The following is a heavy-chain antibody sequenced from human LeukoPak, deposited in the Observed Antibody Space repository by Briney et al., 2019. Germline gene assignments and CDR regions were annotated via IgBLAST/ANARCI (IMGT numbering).Heavy chain of an antibody. CDR1: GFTFSNSA. V-gene: IGHV1-58*01. CDR2: IVVGSGNT. Sequence: GASVKVSCKASGFTFSNSAVQWVRQARGQRLEWIGWIVVGSGNTNYAQKFQGRVTMTRDTSTSTVYMELSSLRSEDTAVYYCARARHSSGYYYGALFYWGQRTLVTVSS. D-gene: IGHD3-22*01. CDR3: ARARHSSGYYYGALFY. J-gene: IGHJ4*02.